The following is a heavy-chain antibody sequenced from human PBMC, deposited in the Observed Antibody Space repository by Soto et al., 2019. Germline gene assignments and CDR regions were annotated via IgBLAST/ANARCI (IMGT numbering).Heavy chain of an antibody. D-gene: IGHD3-22*01. Sequence: GGSLRLSCAASGFTFSSYAMSWVRQAPGKGLEWVSVIYSGGSTYYADSVKGRFTISRDNSKNTLYLQMNSLRAEDTAVYYCATYYYDSSGYRVDYWGQGTLVTVSS. V-gene: IGHV3-53*01. J-gene: IGHJ4*02. CDR1: GFTFSSYA. CDR2: IYSGGST. CDR3: ATYYYDSSGYRVDY.